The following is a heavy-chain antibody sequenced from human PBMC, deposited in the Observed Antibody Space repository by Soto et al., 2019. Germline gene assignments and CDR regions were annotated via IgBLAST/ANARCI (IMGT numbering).Heavy chain of an antibody. D-gene: IGHD3-16*02. Sequence: GGSLRLSCAASGFTFSSYAMSWVRQAPGKGLEWVSAISGSGGSTYYADSVKGRFTISRDNSKNTLYLQMNSLRAEDTAVYYCAKGTTMITFGGVIVIPRRGVLPLDAFDIWGQATMLTVSS. J-gene: IGHJ3*02. CDR3: AKGTTMITFGGVIVIPRRGVLPLDAFDI. V-gene: IGHV3-23*01. CDR2: ISGSGGST. CDR1: GFTFSSYA.